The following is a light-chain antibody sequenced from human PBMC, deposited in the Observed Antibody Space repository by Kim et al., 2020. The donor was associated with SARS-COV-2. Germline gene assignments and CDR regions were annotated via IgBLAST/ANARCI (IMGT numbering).Light chain of an antibody. Sequence: DIQMTQSPSTLSASVGDRVTITCRASQSISSWLAWYQQKPGKAPKLLIYKASSLESGVPSRFSGSGSGTEFTLTISSLQPDDFATYYCQQYGGFTFGPGTKVDIK. CDR3: QQYGGFT. CDR1: QSISSW. J-gene: IGKJ3*01. CDR2: KAS. V-gene: IGKV1-5*03.